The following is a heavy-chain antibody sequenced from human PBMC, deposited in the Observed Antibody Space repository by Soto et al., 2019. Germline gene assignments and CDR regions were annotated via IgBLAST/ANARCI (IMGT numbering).Heavy chain of an antibody. V-gene: IGHV5-51*01. CDR1: AYSFTSYW. CDR2: IYPGDSDT. D-gene: IGHD6-6*01. J-gene: IGHJ6*02. CDR3: ARPSLAARPGYYYYGMDV. Sequence: PGESLKISCKGSAYSFTSYWIGWLRQMPGKGLEWMGIIYPGDSDTRYSPSFQGQVTISADKSISTAYLQWSSLKASDTAMYYCARPSLAARPGYYYYGMDVWGPGTTVTVSS.